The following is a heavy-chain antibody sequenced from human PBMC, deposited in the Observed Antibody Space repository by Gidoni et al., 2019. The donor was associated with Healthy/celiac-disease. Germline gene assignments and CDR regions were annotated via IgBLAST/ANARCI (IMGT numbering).Heavy chain of an antibody. D-gene: IGHD2-15*01. CDR1: GGSISSSSYY. CDR2: IYYSGST. V-gene: IGHV4-39*01. CDR3: ARPGYCSGGSCYRDFDY. J-gene: IGHJ4*02. Sequence: QLQLQESGPGLVKPSETLSLPCTVSGGSISSSSYYWGWIRQPPGKGLEWIGSIYYSGSTYYNPSLKSRVTISVDTSKNQFSLKLSSVTAADTAVYYCARPGYCSGGSCYRDFDYWGQGTLVTVSS.